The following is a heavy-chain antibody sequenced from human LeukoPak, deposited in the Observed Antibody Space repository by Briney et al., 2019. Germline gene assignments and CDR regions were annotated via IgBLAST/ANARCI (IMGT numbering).Heavy chain of an antibody. V-gene: IGHV3-7*01. CDR2: IKEEGSEK. Sequence: GGSLSLSCAASGFTFSNYWMSWVRQAPGKGLEWVANIKEEGSEKYYVDSVKGRFTISRDNARNSLYLQMNSLRAEDTAVYYCASGRQLGYWGQGTLVTVSS. CDR3: ASGRQLGY. J-gene: IGHJ4*02. D-gene: IGHD6-13*01. CDR1: GFTFSNYW.